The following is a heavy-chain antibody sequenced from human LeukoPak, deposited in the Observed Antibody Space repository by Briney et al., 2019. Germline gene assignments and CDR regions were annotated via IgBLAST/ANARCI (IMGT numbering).Heavy chain of an antibody. CDR3: AREDPQTRVPEGMDV. J-gene: IGHJ6*02. D-gene: IGHD4/OR15-4a*01. V-gene: IGHV4-59*01. CDR2: VYYSRTT. Sequence: SETLSLTCTVSGGSISNFYWSWIRQSPGKGLEWIGYVYYSRTTNSNPSLKSRVTISVDTSKNQFSLQLRSVTAADSAVYFCAREDPQTRVPEGMDVWGQGTTVIVSS. CDR1: GGSISNFY.